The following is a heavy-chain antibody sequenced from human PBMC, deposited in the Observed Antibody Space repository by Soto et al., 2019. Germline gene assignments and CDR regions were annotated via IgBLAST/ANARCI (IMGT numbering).Heavy chain of an antibody. D-gene: IGHD3-16*01. CDR2: IKSETDGGTT. Sequence: EVQQVESGGGLVKPGGSLRLSCAASGFNFKNAWMNWVRQAPGKGLEWVGRIKSETDGGTTDYAAPVKGRFTISRDDSKSTLFLQRNSLKTEDTGVYYCAAMKTYWGQGTPVTVSS. J-gene: IGHJ4*02. V-gene: IGHV3-15*07. CDR1: GFNFKNAW. CDR3: AAMKTY.